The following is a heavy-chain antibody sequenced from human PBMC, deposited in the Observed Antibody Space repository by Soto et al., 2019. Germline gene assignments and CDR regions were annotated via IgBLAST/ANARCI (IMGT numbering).Heavy chain of an antibody. CDR2: ISGSGGST. D-gene: IGHD4-17*01. CDR1: GFTFSSYA. J-gene: IGHJ4*02. Sequence: GGSLRLSCAASGFTFSSYAMSWVRQAPGKGLEWVSAISGSGGSTYYADSVKGRFTISRDNSKNTLYLQMNSLRAEDTAVYYCAKILSEGDYLGNCGYWGQGTLVTVSS. CDR3: AKILSEGDYLGNCGY. V-gene: IGHV3-23*01.